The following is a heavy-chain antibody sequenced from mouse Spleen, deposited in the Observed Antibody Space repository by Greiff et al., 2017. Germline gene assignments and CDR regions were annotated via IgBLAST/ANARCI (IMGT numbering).Heavy chain of an antibody. Sequence: QVQLQQPGAELVKPGASVKLSCKASGYTFTSYWMHWVKQRPGQGLEWIGMIHPNSGSTNYNEKFKSKATLTVDKSSSTAYMQLSSLTSEDSAVYYCASPGGWAWFAYWGQGTLVTVSA. CDR1: GYTFTSYW. CDR3: ASPGGWAWFAY. D-gene: IGHD3-3*01. V-gene: IGHV1-64*01. CDR2: IHPNSGST. J-gene: IGHJ3*01.